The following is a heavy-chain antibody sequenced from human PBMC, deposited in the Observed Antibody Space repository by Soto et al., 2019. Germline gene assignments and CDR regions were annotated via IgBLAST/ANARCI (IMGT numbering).Heavy chain of an antibody. CDR2: SSNRDRST. D-gene: IGHD3-3*01. CDR3: ARAWKIEKFGVISMSKGLDV. Sequence: LRLSCAASGFIFSDYYMTWIRQAPGKGLEWLSCSSNRDRSTYYADSVKDRFVVSKDNAKNLVYLQMNSLRAEDTAVYFCARAWKIEKFGVISMSKGLDVWGQGTTVTVSS. V-gene: IGHV3-11*01. CDR1: GFIFSDYY. J-gene: IGHJ6*02.